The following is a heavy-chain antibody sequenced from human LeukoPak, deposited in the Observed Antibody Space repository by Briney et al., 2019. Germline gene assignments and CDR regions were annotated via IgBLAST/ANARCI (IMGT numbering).Heavy chain of an antibody. CDR2: INPNSGGT. CDR3: ARASIAAAGTDY. CDR1: GYTLTGYY. J-gene: IGHJ4*02. Sequence: GASVKVSCKASGYTLTGYYMHWVRQAPGQGLEWMGWINPNSGGTNYAQKFQGRVTMTRDTSISTAYMELSRLRSDDTAAYYCARASIAAAGTDYWGQGTLVTVSS. V-gene: IGHV1-2*02. D-gene: IGHD6-13*01.